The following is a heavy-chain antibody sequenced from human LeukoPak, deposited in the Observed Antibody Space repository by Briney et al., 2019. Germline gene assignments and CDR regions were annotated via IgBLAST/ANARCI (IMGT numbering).Heavy chain of an antibody. CDR2: IYTGGST. CDR3: ARDRGNGVFDV. CDR1: GFTVSNNY. Sequence: GGSLRLSCAASGFTVSNNYMSWVRQAPGKGLEWVSIIYTGGSTDYLDSVKGRFTISRDNSKNTLYLQMNSLRAEDTAVYYCARDRGNGVFDVWGQGTMVTVSS. J-gene: IGHJ3*01. D-gene: IGHD4-23*01. V-gene: IGHV3-66*02.